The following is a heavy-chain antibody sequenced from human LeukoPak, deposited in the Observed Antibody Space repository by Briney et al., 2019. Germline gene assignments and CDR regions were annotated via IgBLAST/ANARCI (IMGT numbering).Heavy chain of an antibody. CDR3: ARDHAAFHGFDI. Sequence: SETLSVTCTVSGGSISSYHWSWIRQPAGKGLEWIGSIYTSGSTNYNPSLKSRVTMSVDTSKNQFSLKLSSVTAADTAVYYCARDHAAFHGFDIWGQGTMVTVSS. D-gene: IGHD6-25*01. J-gene: IGHJ3*02. CDR2: IYTSGST. CDR1: GGSISSYH. V-gene: IGHV4-4*07.